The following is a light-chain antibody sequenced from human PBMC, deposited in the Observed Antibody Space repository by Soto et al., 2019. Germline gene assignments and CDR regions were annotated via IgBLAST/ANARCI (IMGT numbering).Light chain of an antibody. J-gene: IGLJ2*01. V-gene: IGLV2-14*01. CDR1: SSDVGGYNY. Sequence: QSALTQPASVSGSPGQSITISCTGTSSDVGGYNYVSWYQQHPGKAPKLMIYEVSNRPSGVSNRFSGSKSGNTASPTISGLQAEDEADYYCSSYTSSSRGVFGGGTKLTVL. CDR3: SSYTSSSRGV. CDR2: EVS.